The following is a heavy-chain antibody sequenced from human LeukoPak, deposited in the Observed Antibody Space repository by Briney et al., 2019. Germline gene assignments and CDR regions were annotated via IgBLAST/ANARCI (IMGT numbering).Heavy chain of an antibody. CDR2: ISGSGGST. D-gene: IGHD3-3*01. V-gene: IGHV3-23*01. CDR3: AKGPYYDFWSGYWYH. CDR1: GFTFSSYA. J-gene: IGHJ5*02. Sequence: GGSLRLSCAASGFTFSSYAMSWVRQAPGKGLEWVSAISGSGGSTYYADSVKGRFTISRDNSKNTLYLQMNSLRAEDTAVYYCAKGPYYDFWSGYWYHWGQGTLVTVSS.